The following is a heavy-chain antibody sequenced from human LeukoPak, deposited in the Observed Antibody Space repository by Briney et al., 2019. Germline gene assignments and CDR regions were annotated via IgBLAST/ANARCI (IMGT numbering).Heavy chain of an antibody. Sequence: GGSLRLSCAASGFTFSSYSMNWVRQAPGKGLEWVSYISSSSSTIYYADSVKGRFTTSRDNAKNSLYLQMNSLRDEDTAVYYCAGSRNPYYYDSFDYWGQGTLVTVSS. J-gene: IGHJ4*02. CDR3: AGSRNPYYYDSFDY. V-gene: IGHV3-48*02. CDR1: GFTFSSYS. D-gene: IGHD3-22*01. CDR2: ISSSSSTI.